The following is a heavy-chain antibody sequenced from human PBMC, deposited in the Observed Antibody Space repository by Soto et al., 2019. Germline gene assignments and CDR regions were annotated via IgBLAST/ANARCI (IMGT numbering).Heavy chain of an antibody. D-gene: IGHD3-22*01. Sequence: QVQLQESGPGLVKPSQTLSLTCTVSGGSISSCGYYLSWIRQHPGKALEWIGYIYYSGSTYYNPSLKGRVPISVDTSKNQFSLKLSSVTAADTAVYYWARENYYDSSGYHRYFDYWGQGTLVSVSS. J-gene: IGHJ4*02. V-gene: IGHV4-31*03. CDR1: GGSISSCGYY. CDR3: ARENYYDSSGYHRYFDY. CDR2: IYYSGST.